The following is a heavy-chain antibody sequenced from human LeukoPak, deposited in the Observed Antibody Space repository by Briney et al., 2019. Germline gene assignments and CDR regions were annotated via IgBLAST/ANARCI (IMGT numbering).Heavy chain of an antibody. Sequence: PGGSLRLSCAASGFTFSSYSMNWVRQAPGKGLEWVPYISSSSSTIYYADSVKGRFTISRDNAKNSLYLQMNSLRAEDTAVYYCAKDHFSIAYRSAAFDIWGQGTMVTVSS. V-gene: IGHV3-48*01. D-gene: IGHD2/OR15-2a*01. J-gene: IGHJ3*02. CDR2: ISSSSSTI. CDR3: AKDHFSIAYRSAAFDI. CDR1: GFTFSSYS.